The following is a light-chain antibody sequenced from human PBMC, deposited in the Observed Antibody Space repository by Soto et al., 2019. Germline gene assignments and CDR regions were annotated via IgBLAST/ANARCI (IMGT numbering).Light chain of an antibody. CDR1: SSNIGAGYD. Sequence: QSVLTQPPSVSGAPGQRVTISCTGSSSNIGAGYDVHWYQQLPGTAPKLLIYGNTNRPSGVPDRFSGSKPGTSASLAITGLQAEDGADYYCQSYDRSLSGSYVFGTGTKVTVL. J-gene: IGLJ1*01. V-gene: IGLV1-40*01. CDR3: QSYDRSLSGSYV. CDR2: GNT.